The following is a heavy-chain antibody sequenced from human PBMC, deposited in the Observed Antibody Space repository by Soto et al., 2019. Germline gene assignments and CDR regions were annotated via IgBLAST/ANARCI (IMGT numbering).Heavy chain of an antibody. Sequence: SETLSLTCTVSGGSISSNYWTWIRQPPGKGLEWIGYVYNSGNTNYNPSLKSRVTISEDTSKSQFSLKVNSMTAADTAVYYCARDPHYTDSSGYYVSSGNFDSWGQGILVTVSS. CDR2: VYNSGNT. CDR3: ARDPHYTDSSGYYVSSGNFDS. CDR1: GGSISSNY. V-gene: IGHV4-59*01. J-gene: IGHJ4*02. D-gene: IGHD3-22*01.